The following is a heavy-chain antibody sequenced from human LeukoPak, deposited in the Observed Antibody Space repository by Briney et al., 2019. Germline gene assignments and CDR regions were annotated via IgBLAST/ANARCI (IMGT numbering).Heavy chain of an antibody. Sequence: SETLSLTCTVSGGSISSSSYYWGWIRQPPGKGLEWIGSIYYSGSTYYNPSLKSRVTISVDTSKNQFSLKLGSVTAADTAVYYCARAVVGYYYYYYMDVWGKGTTVTVSS. CDR3: ARAVVGYYYYYYMDV. J-gene: IGHJ6*03. V-gene: IGHV4-39*07. CDR2: IYYSGST. CDR1: GGSISSSSYY. D-gene: IGHD2-15*01.